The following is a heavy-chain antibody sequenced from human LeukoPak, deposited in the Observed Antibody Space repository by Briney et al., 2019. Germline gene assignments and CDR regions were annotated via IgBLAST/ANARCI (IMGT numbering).Heavy chain of an antibody. CDR2: IYYSGST. CDR1: GGSISSSSYY. J-gene: IGHJ1*01. D-gene: IGHD6-13*01. CDR3: ARTLAAAGPRYFQH. V-gene: IGHV4-39*07. Sequence: PSETLSLTCTVSGGSISSSSYYWGWIRQPPGKGLEWIGSIYYSGSTYYNPSLKSRVTISVDTSKNQFSLKLSSVTAADTAVYYCARTLAAAGPRYFQHWGQGTLVTVSS.